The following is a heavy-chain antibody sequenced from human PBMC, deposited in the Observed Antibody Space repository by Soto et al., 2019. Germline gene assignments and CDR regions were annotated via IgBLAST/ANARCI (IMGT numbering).Heavy chain of an antibody. D-gene: IGHD3-3*01. J-gene: IGHJ4*02. CDR3: ARGFPFYDFWSGSTPQSYFDY. Sequence: PGGSLRLSCAPSGFTFSSYEMNWVRQAPGKGLEWLSYISSSGSTIYYADSVKGRFTISRDNAKNSLYLQMNSLRAEDTAVYYCARGFPFYDFWSGSTPQSYFDYWGQGTLATVSS. CDR1: GFTFSSYE. V-gene: IGHV3-48*03. CDR2: ISSSGSTI.